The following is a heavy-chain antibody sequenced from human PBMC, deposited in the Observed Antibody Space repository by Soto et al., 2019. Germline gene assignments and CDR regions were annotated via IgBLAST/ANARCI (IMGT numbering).Heavy chain of an antibody. D-gene: IGHD3-10*01. CDR2: ISYDGTDT. V-gene: IGHV3-30*18. Sequence: LVESGGGVVQPGRSLRLSCAASGFTFSNYHMNWVRRAPGKGLEWVAVISYDGTDTYYPDSVKGRFTISRDNSKHTLYLQMNSLRVEDTAVYYCAKRRAVGDYYFDYWGQGTLVTVSS. CDR3: AKRRAVGDYYFDY. CDR1: GFTFSNYH. J-gene: IGHJ4*02.